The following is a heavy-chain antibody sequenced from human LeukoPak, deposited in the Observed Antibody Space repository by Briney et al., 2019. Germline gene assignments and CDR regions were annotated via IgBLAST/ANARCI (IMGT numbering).Heavy chain of an antibody. Sequence: GGSLRLSCAGSGFNFSSYSMSWVRQAPWKGLEFASSISSSSSYIYYADSLKGRFTISRDNAKNSLYLQMNSLRAEDTAVYYCARDLRAGGTWSYGVYFDLWGRGTLVTVSS. CDR1: GFNFSSYS. CDR2: ISSSSSYI. D-gene: IGHD4-17*01. V-gene: IGHV3-21*01. CDR3: ARDLRAGGTWSYGVYFDL. J-gene: IGHJ2*01.